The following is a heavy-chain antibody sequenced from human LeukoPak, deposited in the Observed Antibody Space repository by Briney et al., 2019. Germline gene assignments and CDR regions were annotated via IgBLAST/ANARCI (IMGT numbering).Heavy chain of an antibody. CDR1: GFTFSNFG. J-gene: IGHJ6*03. CDR3: AKLAPWGDGDNQYYYYSYMDV. CDR2: IRYDGSNK. D-gene: IGHD4-17*01. V-gene: IGHV3-30*02. Sequence: GGSLRLSCAASGFTFSNFGMHWVRQAPGKGLEWVAFIRYDGSNKYYADSVKGRFTISRDNSKNTLYLQMNSLRREDTAVYYCAKLAPWGDGDNQYYYYSYMDVWGKGTTVTISS.